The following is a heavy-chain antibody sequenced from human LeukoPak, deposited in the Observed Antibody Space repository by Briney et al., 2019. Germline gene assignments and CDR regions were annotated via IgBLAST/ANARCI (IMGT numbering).Heavy chain of an antibody. CDR1: GGSISSNNW. V-gene: IGHV4-4*02. J-gene: IGHJ6*02. CDR3: ARHVGYYYYYGMDV. CDR2: IFHSGST. D-gene: IGHD1-26*01. Sequence: SETLSLTCAVSGGSISSNNWWSWVRQPPGKGLEWIGEIFHSGSTNYNPSLKSRVTISVDTSKNQFSLKLSSVTAADTAVYYCARHVGYYYYYGMDVWGQGTTVTVSS.